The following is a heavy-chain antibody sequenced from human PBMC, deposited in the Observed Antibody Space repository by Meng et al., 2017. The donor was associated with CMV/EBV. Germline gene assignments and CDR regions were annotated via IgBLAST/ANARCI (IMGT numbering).Heavy chain of an antibody. V-gene: IGHV4-31*03. J-gene: IGHJ4*02. CDR3: ASQWAGDSSGYYTFDY. CDR2: IYYSGST. D-gene: IGHD3-22*01. Sequence: SETLSLTCTVSGGSISSGGYYWSWIRQHPGTGLEWIGYIYYSGSTYYNPSLKSRVTISVDTSKNQFSLRLSSVTAADTAVYYCASQWAGDSSGYYTFDYWGQGTLVTVSS. CDR1: GGSISSGGYY.